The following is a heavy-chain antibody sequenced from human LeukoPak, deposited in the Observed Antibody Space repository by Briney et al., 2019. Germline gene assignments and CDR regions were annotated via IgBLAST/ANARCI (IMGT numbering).Heavy chain of an antibody. CDR1: GGSFSGYY. J-gene: IGHJ5*02. Sequence: SETLSLTCAVYGGSFSGYYWSWIRQPPGKGLEWIGEINHSGSTNYNPSLKSRVTISVDTSKNQFSLKLSSVTAADTAVYYCARKYCSGGSCYLGNNWFDPWGQGTLVTVSS. D-gene: IGHD2-15*01. CDR2: INHSGST. CDR3: ARKYCSGGSCYLGNNWFDP. V-gene: IGHV4-34*01.